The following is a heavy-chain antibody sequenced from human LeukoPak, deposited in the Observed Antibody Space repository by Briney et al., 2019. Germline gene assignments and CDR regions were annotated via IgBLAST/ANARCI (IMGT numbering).Heavy chain of an antibody. CDR1: GYTFTDYD. J-gene: IGHJ4*02. CDR2: VTPSSGNT. D-gene: IGHD3-3*01. CDR3: SRGRFLEWSYPFDY. Sequence: GASVKASCKTSGYTFTDYDINWVRQATGQGLEWMGWVTPSSGNTGYAQKFQGRVTITRNTSISTAYMDLSSLRSDDTAVYYCSRGRFLEWSYPFDYWGQGTLVTVSS. V-gene: IGHV1-8*03.